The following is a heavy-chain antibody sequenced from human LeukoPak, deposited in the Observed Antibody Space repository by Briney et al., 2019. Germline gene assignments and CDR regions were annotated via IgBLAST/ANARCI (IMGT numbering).Heavy chain of an antibody. CDR1: GFTFSIYA. Sequence: GGSLRLSCAAYGFTFSIYAMSWVRQAPGKGLEWVSAISGSGGSTYYADSVKGRFTISRDNSKNTLYLQMNSLRAEDTAVYYCAKDLTYYDFWSGYYDYYYYYGMDVWGQGTTVTVSS. J-gene: IGHJ6*02. D-gene: IGHD3-3*01. CDR2: ISGSGGST. CDR3: AKDLTYYDFWSGYYDYYYYYGMDV. V-gene: IGHV3-23*01.